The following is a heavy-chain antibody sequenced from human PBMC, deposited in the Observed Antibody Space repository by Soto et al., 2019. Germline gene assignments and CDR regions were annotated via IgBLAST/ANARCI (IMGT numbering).Heavy chain of an antibody. CDR2: INPNSVGT. V-gene: IGHV1-2*02. Sequence: ASVKVSCTASGYTFTGYYMHWVRQAPGQGLEWMGWINPNSVGTNYAQKFKGRVTMTRDTSISTAYMELSRLRSDDTAVYYCATGYRSSTSCFFDYWGQGTLVTVSS. CDR1: GYTFTGYY. J-gene: IGHJ4*02. CDR3: ATGYRSSTSCFFDY. D-gene: IGHD2-2*01.